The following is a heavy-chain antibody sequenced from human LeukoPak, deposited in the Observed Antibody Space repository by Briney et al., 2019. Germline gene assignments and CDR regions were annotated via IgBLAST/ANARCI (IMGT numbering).Heavy chain of an antibody. J-gene: IGHJ4*02. CDR3: ARSPQYYDFWSGYYLGVDY. Sequence: GGSLRLSCAASGFTFSNYAMSWVRQAPGKGLEWVSTISGSGGSTYYADSVKGRFTVSRDNSKNTLHLQMNSLRAEDTAVYYCARSPQYYDFWSGYYLGVDYWGQGTLVTVSS. D-gene: IGHD3-3*01. V-gene: IGHV3-23*01. CDR1: GFTFSNYA. CDR2: ISGSGGST.